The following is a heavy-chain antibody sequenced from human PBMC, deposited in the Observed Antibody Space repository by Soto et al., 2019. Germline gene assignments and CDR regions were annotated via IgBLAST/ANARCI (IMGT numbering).Heavy chain of an antibody. V-gene: IGHV1-18*01. CDR2: ISAYNGNT. D-gene: IGHD3-10*01. Sequence: GASVKVSCKASGYTFTSYGISWVRQAPGQGLEWMGWISAYNGNTNYAQKLQGRVTMTTDTSTSTAYMELRSLRSDDTAVYYCARDIITMVRGVIYYYYYGMDVWGQGTTVTVSS. CDR1: GYTFTSYG. CDR3: ARDIITMVRGVIYYYYYGMDV. J-gene: IGHJ6*02.